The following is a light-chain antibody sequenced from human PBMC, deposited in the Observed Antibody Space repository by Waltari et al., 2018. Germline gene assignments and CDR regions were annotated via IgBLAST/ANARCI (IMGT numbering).Light chain of an antibody. CDR1: QGVGKY. CDR3: QKYDFLPAT. J-gene: IGKJ1*01. CDR2: HTS. Sequence: ELVLPQSRATMSLSPYERAPLSCRASQGVGKYLAWYQQRPGQTPRLLLYHTSIRATGIPDRFSGSGYGTDFSLTISRLEPEDFAVYYCQKYDFLPATFGQGTTVEIK. V-gene: IGKV3-20*01.